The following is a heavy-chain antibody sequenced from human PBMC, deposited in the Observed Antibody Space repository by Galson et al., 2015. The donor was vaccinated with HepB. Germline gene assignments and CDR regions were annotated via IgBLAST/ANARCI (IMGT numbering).Heavy chain of an antibody. V-gene: IGHV3-30-3*01. Sequence: SLRLSCAASGFAFSSYAMHWVRQAPGKGLEWVAVISCDGSNKYYADSVKGRFTISRDNSKNTLYLQMNSLRAEDTAVYYCARDRDSDGMDVWGQGTTVTVSS. CDR1: GFAFSSYA. D-gene: IGHD2-21*02. J-gene: IGHJ6*02. CDR3: ARDRDSDGMDV. CDR2: ISCDGSNK.